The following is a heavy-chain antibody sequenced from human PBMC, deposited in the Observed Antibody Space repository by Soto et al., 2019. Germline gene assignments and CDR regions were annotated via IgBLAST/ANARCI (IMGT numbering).Heavy chain of an antibody. V-gene: IGHV1-18*01. CDR3: ARGGDVNYYHGMDV. CDR2: ISAYNGKT. D-gene: IGHD5-12*01. J-gene: IGHJ6*02. CDR1: AYTFTSYG. Sequence: QVQLVQSGGEVKKPGASVKLSCTASAYTFTSYGITWVRQAPGQGLEWMGWISAYNGKTNYALNGQGRVTMTTDTSTRTAYMALRSLRSEETAVYYCARGGDVNYYHGMDVWGPGTTVTVSS.